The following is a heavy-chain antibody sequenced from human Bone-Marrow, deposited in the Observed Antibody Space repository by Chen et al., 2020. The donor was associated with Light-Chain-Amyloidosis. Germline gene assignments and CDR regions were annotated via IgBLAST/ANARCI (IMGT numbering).Heavy chain of an antibody. CDR3: ARSPTGASQAFDI. CDR2: IRQSGTEK. D-gene: IGHD4-17*01. CDR1: GLTSSNYW. V-gene: IGHV3-7*01. J-gene: IGHJ3*02. Sequence: EVQLVESGGGLVQPGGSLRLSCVASGLTSSNYWMNWVRQAPGAGLEWVANIRQSGTEKNYVDSVEDRFTISRDNAKNSMYLQINSLRVDDTAVYYCARSPTGASQAFDIWGQGTTVIVS.